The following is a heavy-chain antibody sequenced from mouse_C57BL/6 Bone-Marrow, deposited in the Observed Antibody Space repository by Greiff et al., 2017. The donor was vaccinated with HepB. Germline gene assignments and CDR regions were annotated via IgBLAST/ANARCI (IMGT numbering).Heavy chain of an antibody. D-gene: IGHD1-1*01. CDR1: GYTFTSYW. CDR3: TRSSLYYYGSSSYYFDY. CDR2: IYPGNSDT. J-gene: IGHJ2*01. Sequence: EVQRVESGTVLARPGASVKMSCKTSGYTFTSYWMHWVKQRPGQGLEWMGAIYPGNSDTSYNQKFKGKAKLTAVTSASTSYMELSSLTNEDSAVYYCTRSSLYYYGSSSYYFDYWGQGTTLTVSS. V-gene: IGHV1-5*01.